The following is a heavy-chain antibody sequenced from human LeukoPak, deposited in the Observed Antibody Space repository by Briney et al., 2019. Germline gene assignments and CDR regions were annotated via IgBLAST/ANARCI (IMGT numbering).Heavy chain of an antibody. V-gene: IGHV3-48*01. J-gene: IGHJ4*02. CDR3: AKIWFGEFPGY. CDR1: GFTFSHYS. Sequence: GGSLRLSCTASGFTFSHYSMNWVRQAPGKGLEWTSYISSSSSTIYYADSVKGRFTISRDNAKNSLYLQMNSLRAEDTAVYYCAKIWFGEFPGYWGQGTLVTVSS. D-gene: IGHD3-10*01. CDR2: ISSSSSTI.